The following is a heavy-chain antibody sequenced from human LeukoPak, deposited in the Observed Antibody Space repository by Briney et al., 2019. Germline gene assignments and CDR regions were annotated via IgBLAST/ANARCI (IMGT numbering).Heavy chain of an antibody. V-gene: IGHV5-51*01. CDR3: ARSARRYYYYYGMDV. CDR2: IYPGDSDT. CDR1: GYSFTSYW. J-gene: IGHJ6*02. Sequence: KVGESLKIPRKGSGYSFTSYWIGWVRQMPGKGLEWMGIIYPGDSDTRYSPSFQGQVTISADKSISTAYLQWSSLKASDTAMYYCARSARRYYYYYGMDVWGQGTTVTVSS.